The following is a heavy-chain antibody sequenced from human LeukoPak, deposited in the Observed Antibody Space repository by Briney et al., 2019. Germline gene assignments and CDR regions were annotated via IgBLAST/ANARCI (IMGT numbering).Heavy chain of an antibody. V-gene: IGHV5-51*01. CDR1: GYTFADYW. CDR2: IYPVDSKT. D-gene: IGHD1-26*01. Sequence: GESLKISCETSGYTFADYWIAWVRQMPGKGLEWMGIIYPVDSKTKYSPSFEGQVTLSVDKSTSTAYLMWRSLKASDTAIYYCARPSVSGSPLDAFDVWGQGTLVIVSS. CDR3: ARPSVSGSPLDAFDV. J-gene: IGHJ3*01.